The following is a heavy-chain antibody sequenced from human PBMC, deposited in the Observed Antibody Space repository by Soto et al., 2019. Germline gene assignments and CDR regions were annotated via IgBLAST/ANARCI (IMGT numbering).Heavy chain of an antibody. V-gene: IGHV5-51*01. CDR2: IYPGNSNT. Sequence: GESLKISCKGSGDTFTTYWISWLRQMPGKGLEWMGIIYPGNSNTMYSPSFQGQVTISADTALSTTYLQWDTLKPSDTAIYFCASDSHCDGGNCPMGGFDMWGQGTMVTVSS. CDR1: GDTFTTYW. J-gene: IGHJ3*02. D-gene: IGHD2-15*01. CDR3: ASDSHCDGGNCPMGGFDM.